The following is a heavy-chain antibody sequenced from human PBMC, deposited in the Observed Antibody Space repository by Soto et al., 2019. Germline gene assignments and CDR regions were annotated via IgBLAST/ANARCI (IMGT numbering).Heavy chain of an antibody. CDR3: ATQIIAAAGSYYFDY. V-gene: IGHV4-39*01. J-gene: IGHJ4*02. CDR2: IFYSGNT. Sequence: SETLSLTCTVSGVFISSSTYYWGWIRQPPGKGLEWIGSIFYSGNTYYNASLKSRVTISVDTSKNQFSLKLSSVTAADTAVYYCATQIIAAAGSYYFDYWGQGTLVTVS. D-gene: IGHD6-13*01. CDR1: GVFISSSTYY.